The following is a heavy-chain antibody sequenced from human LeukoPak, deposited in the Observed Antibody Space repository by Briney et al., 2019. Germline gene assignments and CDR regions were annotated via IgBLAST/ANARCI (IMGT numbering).Heavy chain of an antibody. Sequence: ASVKVSCKSSGYTFTSYGISWVRQAPGQGLEWMGRISAYNGNTNYAQKLQGRVTMTTDTSTSTAYMELRSLRSDDTAVYYCARSSGRWLQYQLFDYWGQGTLVTVSS. D-gene: IGHD5-24*01. CDR2: ISAYNGNT. J-gene: IGHJ4*02. V-gene: IGHV1-18*01. CDR1: GYTFTSYG. CDR3: ARSSGRWLQYQLFDY.